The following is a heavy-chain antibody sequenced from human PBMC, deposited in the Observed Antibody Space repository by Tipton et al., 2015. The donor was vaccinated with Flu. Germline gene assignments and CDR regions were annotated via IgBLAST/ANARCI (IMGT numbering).Heavy chain of an antibody. CDR2: INYNGDT. CDR1: RGSIGDFF. Sequence: TLSLTCTVSRGSIGDFFWSWIRQTPEKGLEWIGFINYNGDTSYNPSLKGRVTISVDTSKNQFSLKLDSVTAADTAIYYCARDSSAPRGDGHAFDIWGQGTMVTVSS. D-gene: IGHD2-21*02. CDR3: ARDSSAPRGDGHAFDI. J-gene: IGHJ3*02. V-gene: IGHV4-59*01.